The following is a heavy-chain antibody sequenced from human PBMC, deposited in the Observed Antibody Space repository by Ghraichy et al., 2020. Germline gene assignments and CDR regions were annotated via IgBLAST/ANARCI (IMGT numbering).Heavy chain of an antibody. Sequence: ASVKVSCKASGYTFTSYGISWVRQAPGQGLEWMGWISAYNGNTNYAQKLQGRVTMTTDTSTSTAYMELRSLRSDDTAVYYCARGGKTLAGITIFGVVNFDYWGQGTLVTVSS. V-gene: IGHV1-18*01. CDR3: ARGGKTLAGITIFGVVNFDY. J-gene: IGHJ4*02. D-gene: IGHD3-3*01. CDR1: GYTFTSYG. CDR2: ISAYNGNT.